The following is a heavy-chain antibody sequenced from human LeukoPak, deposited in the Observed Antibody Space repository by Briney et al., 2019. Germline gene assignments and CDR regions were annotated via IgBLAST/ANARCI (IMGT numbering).Heavy chain of an antibody. J-gene: IGHJ4*02. CDR1: GYTFSNHG. V-gene: IGHV1-18*01. CDR3: ARGSSYGGYDELDY. D-gene: IGHD5-12*01. Sequence: ASVKVSCKASGYTFSNHGINWVRQAPGQGREWMGWISTNNGNTNYAQKLQGRVTMTADTSTTTAYMDLRNLRSDDTAVYYCARGSSYGGYDELDYWGQGTLVTVSS. CDR2: ISTNNGNT.